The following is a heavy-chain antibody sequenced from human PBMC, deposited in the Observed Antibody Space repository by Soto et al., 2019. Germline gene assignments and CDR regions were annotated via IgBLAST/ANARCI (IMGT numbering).Heavy chain of an antibody. J-gene: IGHJ3*02. V-gene: IGHV3-23*01. CDR1: GFTFSSYA. Sequence: PGGSLRLSCAASGFTFSSYAMSWVRQAPGKGLEWVSAISGSGGSTYYADSVKGRFTISRDNSKNTLYLQMNSLRAEDTAVYYCAKDWDYDILTGYSRTPGGPFDIWGQGTMVTVSS. CDR2: ISGSGGST. D-gene: IGHD3-9*01. CDR3: AKDWDYDILTGYSRTPGGPFDI.